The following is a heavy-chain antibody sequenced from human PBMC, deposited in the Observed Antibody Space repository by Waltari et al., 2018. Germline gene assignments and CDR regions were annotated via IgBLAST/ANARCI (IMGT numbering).Heavy chain of an antibody. CDR2: IWYDGSNK. CDR3: ARGTYYYDSSGYYYYFDY. CDR1: GFTFSSYG. J-gene: IGHJ4*02. Sequence: QVQLVESGGGVVQPGRSLRLSCAASGFTFSSYGMHWVHQAPGKGLEWVAVIWYDGSNKYYADSVKGRFTISRDNSKNTLYLQMNSLRAEDTAVYYCARGTYYYDSSGYYYYFDYWGQGTLVTVSS. D-gene: IGHD3-22*01. V-gene: IGHV3-33*01.